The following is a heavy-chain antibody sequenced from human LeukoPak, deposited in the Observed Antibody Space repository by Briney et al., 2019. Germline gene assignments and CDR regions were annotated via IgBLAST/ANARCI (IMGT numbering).Heavy chain of an antibody. J-gene: IGHJ4*02. V-gene: IGHV1-18*01. Sequence: ASVKVSCKASGYTFTSYGISWVRQAPGQGLEWMGWISAYNGNTNYAQKLQGRVTMTTDTSTSTAYMELRSLRSDDTAVYYCAKITMVRGVIRTFDYWGQGTLVTVSS. CDR3: AKITMVRGVIRTFDY. CDR1: GYTFTSYG. D-gene: IGHD3-10*01. CDR2: ISAYNGNT.